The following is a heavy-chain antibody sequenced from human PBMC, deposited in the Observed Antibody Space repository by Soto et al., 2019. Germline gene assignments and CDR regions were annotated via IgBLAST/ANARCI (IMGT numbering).Heavy chain of an antibody. J-gene: IGHJ6*03. Sequence: SETLSLTCAVYGGSFSGYYWSWIRQPPGKGLEWIGEINHSGSTNYNPSLKSRVTISVDTSKNQFSLKLSSVTAADTAVYYCARGRRSSSKSAYMDVWGKGTTVTVSS. CDR3: ARGRRSSSKSAYMDV. D-gene: IGHD6-6*01. V-gene: IGHV4-34*01. CDR1: GGSFSGYY. CDR2: INHSGST.